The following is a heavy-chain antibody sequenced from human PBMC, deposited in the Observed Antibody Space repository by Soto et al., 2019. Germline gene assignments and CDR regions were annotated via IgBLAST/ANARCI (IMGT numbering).Heavy chain of an antibody. CDR2: ISNDGSKT. Sequence: QVKLVDSGGGVVQPGRSLRLSCRTSGFTFSSYGMHWVRQAPGTGPEWVAFISNDGSKTDYADSVKGRFTVSRDNPKNTLFLKMNSLRGEDTAVYYCTKPRSSLNWPPFDPWGPGTLVTVSS. CDR1: GFTFSSYG. D-gene: IGHD3-16*01. CDR3: TKPRSSLNWPPFDP. J-gene: IGHJ5*02. V-gene: IGHV3-30*18.